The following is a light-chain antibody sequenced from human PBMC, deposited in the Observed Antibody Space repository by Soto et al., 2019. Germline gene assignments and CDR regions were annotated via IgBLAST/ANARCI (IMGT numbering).Light chain of an antibody. J-gene: IGKJ1*01. Sequence: EIVLTQSPGTLSLSPVERATLSCTASQSVSSSYLARYQQKPGQAPRLLIYGASSRATGIPDRFSGSGSGTDFTLTISRLEPEDFAVYYCQQYGSSLRTFGQGTKVDIK. CDR1: QSVSSSY. CDR3: QQYGSSLRT. V-gene: IGKV3-20*01. CDR2: GAS.